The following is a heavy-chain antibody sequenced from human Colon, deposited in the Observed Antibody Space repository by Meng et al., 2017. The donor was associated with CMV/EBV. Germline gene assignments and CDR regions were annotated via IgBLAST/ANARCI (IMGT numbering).Heavy chain of an antibody. CDR2: IYAVGTP. Sequence: LSCSAAGFPIVGTYMAWVRQAPGKGLEWVSLIYAVGTPYYADSVKGRFTISRDNDKNIIDLQMSSLTADDTAIYYCVTGTTGYFDLWGQGSLVTVSS. J-gene: IGHJ4*02. D-gene: IGHD1-7*01. CDR3: VTGTTGYFDL. CDR1: GFPIVGTY. V-gene: IGHV3-53*01.